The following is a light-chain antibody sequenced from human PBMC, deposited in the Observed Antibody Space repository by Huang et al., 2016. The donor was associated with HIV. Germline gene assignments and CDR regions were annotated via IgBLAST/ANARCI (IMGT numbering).Light chain of an antibody. CDR2: DAS. CDR1: QSVSRN. Sequence: ELVLTQSPDTLSLSPGERAPLSCRASQSVSRNLGWYQQKFGQAPRLFIYDASTTATGIPARFSGSGSGTNFTLTISSLEPEDCAVYYGQQRDTFGPGTRLEIK. J-gene: IGKJ5*01. CDR3: QQRDT. V-gene: IGKV3-11*01.